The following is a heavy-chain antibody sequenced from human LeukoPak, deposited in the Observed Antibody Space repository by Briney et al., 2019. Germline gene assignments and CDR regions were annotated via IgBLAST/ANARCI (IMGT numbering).Heavy chain of an antibody. J-gene: IGHJ4*02. CDR2: IYSDNT. CDR1: GFTVSSNS. Sequence: PPGGSLRLSCTVSGFTVSSNSMSWVRQAPGKGLEWVSFIYSDNTHYSDSVKGRFTISRDNSKNTLYLQMNSLRAEDTAVYYCASSPELWFGELLQFDYWGQGTLVTVSS. D-gene: IGHD3-10*01. V-gene: IGHV3-53*01. CDR3: ASSPELWFGELLQFDY.